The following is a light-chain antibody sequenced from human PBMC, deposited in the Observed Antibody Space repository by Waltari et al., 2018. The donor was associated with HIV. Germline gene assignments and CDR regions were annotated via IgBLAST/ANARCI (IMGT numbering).Light chain of an antibody. Sequence: QSVLTQPPSASGTPGQRVTISCSGSSSNIGSNYVYWYRQLPGTAPKLLIYRSNQRPSGVPDRFSGSKSGNTASLTISGLQAEDEADYYCSSYTDTTTLGVVFGGGTKLTVL. CDR1: SSNIGSNY. J-gene: IGLJ2*01. V-gene: IGLV1-47*01. CDR2: RSN. CDR3: SSYTDTTTLGVV.